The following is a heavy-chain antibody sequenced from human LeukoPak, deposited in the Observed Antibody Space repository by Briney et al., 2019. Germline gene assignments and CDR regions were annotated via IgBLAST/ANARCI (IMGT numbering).Heavy chain of an antibody. V-gene: IGHV3-7*01. J-gene: IGHJ6*02. Sequence: PSETLSLTCAVYGGSFGGYYWSWVRQAPGKGLEWVANIKQDGSEKYYVDSVKGRFTISRDNAKNSLYLQMNSLRAEDTAVYYCARVPDYGGNSNRPHYYGMDVWGQGTTVTVSS. CDR1: GGSFGGYY. CDR3: ARVPDYGGNSNRPHYYGMDV. CDR2: IKQDGSEK. D-gene: IGHD4-23*01.